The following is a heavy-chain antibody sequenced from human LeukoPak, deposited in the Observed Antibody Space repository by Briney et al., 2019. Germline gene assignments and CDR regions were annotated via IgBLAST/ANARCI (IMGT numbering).Heavy chain of an antibody. CDR3: ASLQQGATRGLFDY. CDR1: GFTFSSYS. CDR2: ISSSSSYI. Sequence: GGSLRLSCAASGFTFSSYSMSWVRQAPGRGLEWVSSISSSSSYIYYADSVKGRFTISRDNAKNSLYLQMNSLRAEDTAVYYCASLQQGATRGLFDYWGQGTLVTVSS. D-gene: IGHD1-26*01. V-gene: IGHV3-21*01. J-gene: IGHJ4*02.